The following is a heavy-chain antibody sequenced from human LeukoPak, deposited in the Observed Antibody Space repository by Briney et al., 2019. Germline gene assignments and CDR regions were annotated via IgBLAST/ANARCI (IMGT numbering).Heavy chain of an antibody. V-gene: IGHV3-21*01. D-gene: IGHD6-19*01. CDR3: ARLSVVAGTGFDY. J-gene: IGHJ4*02. Sequence: GGSLRLSCAASGFTFSSYSMNWVRQAPGKGLEWVSSISSSSSYIYYADSVKGRFTISRDNAKNSLYLQMNSLRAEDTAVYYCARLSVVAGTGFDYWGQGTLVTVSS. CDR1: GFTFSSYS. CDR2: ISSSSSYI.